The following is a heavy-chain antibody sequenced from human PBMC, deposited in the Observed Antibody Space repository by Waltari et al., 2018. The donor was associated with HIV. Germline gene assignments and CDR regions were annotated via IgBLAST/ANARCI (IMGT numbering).Heavy chain of an antibody. CDR3: ARSRASGWYYFDY. V-gene: IGHV1-18*01. CDR2: ISGYNGNK. D-gene: IGHD6-19*01. CDR1: GYRLSNFG. J-gene: IGHJ4*02. Sequence: QVQLVQSGAEVKEPGGSVKVSCKASGYRLSNFGINWVRQARGQGLVWIGWISGYNGNKKYSQKLQGRVTMTTETSTSTDYRELRSLRSDDTAVYYCARSRASGWYYFDYWGQGTLVTVSS.